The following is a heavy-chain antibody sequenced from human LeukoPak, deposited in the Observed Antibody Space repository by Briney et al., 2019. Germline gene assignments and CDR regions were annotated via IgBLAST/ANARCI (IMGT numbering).Heavy chain of an antibody. CDR2: ISSSSSYI. D-gene: IGHD3-3*01. CDR3: ARDKVFWSGYQTNQPYYFDY. CDR1: GFTFSSYS. V-gene: IGHV3-21*01. Sequence: GGSLRLSCAASGFTFSSYSMNWVRQAPGKGLEWVSSISSSSSYIYYADSVKGRFTISRDNAKNSLYLQMNSLRAEDTAVYYCARDKVFWSGYQTNQPYYFDYWGQGTLVTVSS. J-gene: IGHJ4*02.